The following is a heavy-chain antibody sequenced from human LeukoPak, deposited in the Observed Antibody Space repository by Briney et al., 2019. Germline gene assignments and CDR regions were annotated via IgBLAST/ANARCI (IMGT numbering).Heavy chain of an antibody. CDR3: ARVFPPINGYGSGSYSFLGSLDP. CDR2: IIPIFDTT. V-gene: IGHV1-69*13. Sequence: SVKVSCKASGYTFTGYYMHWVRQAPGQGLEWMGGIIPIFDTTNYAQKFQARVTITADESTSTAYMELSSLRSEDTAVYYCARVFPPINGYGSGSYSFLGSLDPWGQGTLVTVSS. CDR1: GYTFTGYY. J-gene: IGHJ5*02. D-gene: IGHD3-10*01.